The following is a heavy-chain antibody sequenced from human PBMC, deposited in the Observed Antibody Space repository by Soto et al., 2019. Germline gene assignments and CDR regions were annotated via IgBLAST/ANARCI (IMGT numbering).Heavy chain of an antibody. D-gene: IGHD4-17*01. CDR1: GGSISSSDW. V-gene: IGHV4-4*02. J-gene: IGHJ3*02. CDR2: IYHSGST. CDR3: ASKDYGDHIAFDI. Sequence: QVQLQESGPGLVKPSGTLSLTCAVSGGSISSSDWWSWVRQPPGEGLEWIGEIYHSGSTNYNPSLKSRVTISVDKSKNQFSLKLSYVTAADTAVYYGASKDYGDHIAFDIWGQGTMVTVSS.